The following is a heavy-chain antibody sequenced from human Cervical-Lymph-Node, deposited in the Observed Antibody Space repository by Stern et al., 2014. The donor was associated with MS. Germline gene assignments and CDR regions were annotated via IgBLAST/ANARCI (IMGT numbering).Heavy chain of an antibody. Sequence: QLVQSGAEVKKPGASVKISCKASEYTFTGYYIHWVRQAPGHGLEWMGWLNPNSGDTNYAQKFQGWVTMTRDTSIGTAYLELSSLRSNDTAVYYCARSVRLVRSSTNGWLAPWGQGTLVTVSP. V-gene: IGHV1-2*04. CDR1: EYTFTGYY. CDR3: ARSVRLVRSSTNGWLAP. J-gene: IGHJ5*02. CDR2: LNPNSGDT. D-gene: IGHD2-2*01.